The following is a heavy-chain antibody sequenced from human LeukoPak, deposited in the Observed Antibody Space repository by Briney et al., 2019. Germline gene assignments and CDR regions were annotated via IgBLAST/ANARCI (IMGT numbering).Heavy chain of an antibody. Sequence: GGSLRLSCAASGFTFSSYGMHWVRQAPGKGLEWVAFIRYDGSNKYYADSVKGRFTISRDNSKNTLYLQMNSLRAEDTAVYYCAKSPVVVAATVWFDYWGQGTLVTVSS. CDR1: GFTFSSYG. CDR2: IRYDGSNK. CDR3: AKSPVVVAATVWFDY. J-gene: IGHJ4*02. D-gene: IGHD2-15*01. V-gene: IGHV3-30*02.